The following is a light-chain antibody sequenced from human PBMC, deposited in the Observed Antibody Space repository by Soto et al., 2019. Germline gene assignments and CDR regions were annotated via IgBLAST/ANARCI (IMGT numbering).Light chain of an antibody. CDR2: GAC. CDR1: ESVSSN. V-gene: IGKV3-15*01. CDR3: QEYNSWRT. J-gene: IGKJ1*01. Sequence: IVIPQCPAQRSVCQGESATLSIRAGESVSSNLAWYQQIPGQASRVLIDGACTRATGMPARMSGSGSGTEFTLTISSLQSEEFAVYYCQEYNSWRTVGQGTKVDIK.